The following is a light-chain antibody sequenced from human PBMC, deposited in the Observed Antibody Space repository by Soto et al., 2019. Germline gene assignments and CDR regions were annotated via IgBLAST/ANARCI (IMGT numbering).Light chain of an antibody. V-gene: IGKV3-20*01. Sequence: EIVLTQSPGTLSLSPGERATLSCRASQSVSSSYLAWYQQNRGQAPRLLIYGASSRAPGIPDRFGGSGSGTDFTLTISRLEPEDFAVYYCQQYGSSRWTFAQGTKVDIK. CDR1: QSVSSSY. CDR2: GAS. J-gene: IGKJ1*01. CDR3: QQYGSSRWT.